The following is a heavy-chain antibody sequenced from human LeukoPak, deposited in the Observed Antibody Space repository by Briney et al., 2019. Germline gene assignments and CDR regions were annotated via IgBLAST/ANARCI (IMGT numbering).Heavy chain of an antibody. D-gene: IGHD5-24*01. CDR1: GASISRYY. V-gene: IGHV4-59*01. CDR3: ERRHRDGFERD. J-gene: IGHJ4*02. CDR2: IYYSGST. Sequence: SETLSLTCTVSGASISRYYSSWIRQPPGKGLEWIGYIYYSGSTNYNPSLKSRVTISVDTSKNQFSLKLSSVTAADTAVYYCERRHRDGFERDWGQGTLVTVSS.